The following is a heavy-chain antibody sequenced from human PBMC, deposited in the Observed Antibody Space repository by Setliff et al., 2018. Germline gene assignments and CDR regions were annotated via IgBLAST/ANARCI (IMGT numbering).Heavy chain of an antibody. CDR2: INSDESST. V-gene: IGHV3-74*01. J-gene: IGHJ4*02. CDR1: GFTFSRYD. CDR3: ARTCSGSGCYAGLES. Sequence: GGSLRLSCAASGFTFSRYDMYWVRQAPGKGLVWVSRINSDESSTSYADSVKGRFTISRDNSKNTLYLQMNSLRPEDTAVYYCARTCSGSGCYAGLESWGQGTPVTVSS. D-gene: IGHD2-15*01.